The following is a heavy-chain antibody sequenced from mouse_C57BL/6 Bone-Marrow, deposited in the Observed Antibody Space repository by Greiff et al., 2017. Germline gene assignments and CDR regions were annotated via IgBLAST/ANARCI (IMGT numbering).Heavy chain of an antibody. CDR2: IYPGAGDT. Sequence: QVQLKQPGPELVKPGASVKISCKASGYAFSSSWMNWVKQRPGQGLEWIGRIYPGAGDTNYNGKFKGKATLTADKSSSTAYMQLSSLTSEDSAVYFCAREHLSLQLDYWGQGTSVTVSS. CDR3: AREHLSLQLDY. CDR1: GYAFSSSW. J-gene: IGHJ4*01. D-gene: IGHD3-2*02. V-gene: IGHV1-82*01.